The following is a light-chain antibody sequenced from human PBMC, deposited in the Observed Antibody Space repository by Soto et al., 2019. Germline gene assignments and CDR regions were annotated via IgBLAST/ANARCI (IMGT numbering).Light chain of an antibody. V-gene: IGLV2-14*01. CDR1: SSDVGGYNY. CDR3: SSYTSSSTL. J-gene: IGLJ1*01. CDR2: EVS. Sequence: QSALTQPASVSGSPGQSITISCTGTSSDVGGYNYVSWYQQLPGKAPKLMIYEVSNRPSGVSNRFSGSKSGNTASLTISGLQAEDEADYYCSSYTSSSTLFGTGTKLTVL.